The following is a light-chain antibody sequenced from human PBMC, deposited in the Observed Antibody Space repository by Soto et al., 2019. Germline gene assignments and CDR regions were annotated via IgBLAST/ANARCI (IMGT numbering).Light chain of an antibody. Sequence: IVLTQSPGTLSLSPRERATLSCRASQSINSNFLAWYQQTPGQGPRLLIYDASTRATGIPDRFSGSGSGTDFTLTISRLEPEDFAVYYCQKYGSSPITFGQGTRLEIK. J-gene: IGKJ5*01. CDR1: QSINSNF. CDR2: DAS. CDR3: QKYGSSPIT. V-gene: IGKV3-20*01.